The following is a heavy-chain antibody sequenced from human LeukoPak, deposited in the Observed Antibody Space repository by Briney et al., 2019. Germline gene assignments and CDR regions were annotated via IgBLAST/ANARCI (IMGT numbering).Heavy chain of an antibody. CDR1: GFTFTDYY. J-gene: IGHJ3*02. Sequence: GGSLRLSCAASGFTFTDYYIDWVRQAPGKGLEWVGRARNKANSYTTEYAASVKGRFTFSRDDSKNSVYLQMNSLKTEDTAVYYCARDGATSHDAYDIWGQGTMVTVSS. V-gene: IGHV3-72*01. D-gene: IGHD5-12*01. CDR3: ARDGATSHDAYDI. CDR2: ARNKANSYTT.